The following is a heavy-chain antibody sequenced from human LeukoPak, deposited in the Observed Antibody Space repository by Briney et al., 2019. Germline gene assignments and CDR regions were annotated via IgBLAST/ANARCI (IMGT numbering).Heavy chain of an antibody. CDR1: GYTFTTYW. CDR2: IYPGDSDT. CDR3: ARQSYYYDSSGSEVSNWFDP. Sequence: GESLKISCKGSGYTFTTYWIGWVRQMPGKGLEWMGIIYPGDSDTRYSPSFQGHVTISADKSISTAYLQWSSLKASDTAMYYCARQSYYYDSSGSEVSNWFDPWGKGTLVTVSS. D-gene: IGHD3-22*01. V-gene: IGHV5-51*01. J-gene: IGHJ5*02.